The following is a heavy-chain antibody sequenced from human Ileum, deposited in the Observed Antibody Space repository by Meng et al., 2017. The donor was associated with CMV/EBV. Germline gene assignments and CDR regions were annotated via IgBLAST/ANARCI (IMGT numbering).Heavy chain of an antibody. CDR1: GFTVSSNY. CDR2: IYTNDNT. V-gene: IGHV3-53*01. CDR3: ARRYWGAWGMDV. J-gene: IGHJ6*02. Sequence: GESLKISCAASGFTVSSNYMTWVRQAPGKGLEWVSIIYTNDNTYYADSVKGRFIISRNNSKNTLYLQMNSLRAEDPAVYYCARRYWGAWGMDVWGQGTTVTVSS. D-gene: IGHD3-16*01.